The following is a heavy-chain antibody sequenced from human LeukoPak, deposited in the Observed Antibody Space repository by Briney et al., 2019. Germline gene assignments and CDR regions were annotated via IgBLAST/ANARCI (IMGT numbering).Heavy chain of an antibody. CDR1: GGSFSGYY. CDR3: ASSYKRGVVIIHYVDY. V-gene: IGHV4-34*01. D-gene: IGHD3-3*01. J-gene: IGHJ4*02. CDR2: INHSGST. Sequence: PSETLSLTCAVYGGSFSGYYWSWIRQPPGKGLEWIGEINHSGSTNYNPSLKSRATISVDTSKNQFSLKLSSVTAADTAVYYCASSYKRGVVIIHYVDYWGQGTLVTVSS.